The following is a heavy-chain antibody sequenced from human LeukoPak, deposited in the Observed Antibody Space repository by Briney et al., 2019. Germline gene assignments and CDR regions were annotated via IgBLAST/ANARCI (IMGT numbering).Heavy chain of an antibody. D-gene: IGHD3-16*01. V-gene: IGHV1-2*02. Sequence: ASVKVSCKASGYTFTGYYMHWVRQAPGQGLEWMGWINPNSGGTNYAQKFQGRVTMTRDTSISTAYMELSSLRSEDTAVYYCASGQWGINDRGYYFDYWGQGTLVTVSS. CDR3: ASGQWGINDRGYYFDY. CDR2: INPNSGGT. CDR1: GYTFTGYY. J-gene: IGHJ4*02.